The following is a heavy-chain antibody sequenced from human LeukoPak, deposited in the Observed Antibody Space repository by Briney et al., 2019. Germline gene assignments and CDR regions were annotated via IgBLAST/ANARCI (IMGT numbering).Heavy chain of an antibody. Sequence: SETLSLTCTVSGASISSGDYYWPWIGQPAGKGLEWIARIYTSGTPDYSPSLKSRVTISLDPSKNQFSLRLSSVTAADTAVYYCARQFDFWGQGTLVTVSS. CDR1: GASISSGDYY. CDR2: IYTSGTP. CDR3: ARQFDF. V-gene: IGHV4-61*02. J-gene: IGHJ4*02.